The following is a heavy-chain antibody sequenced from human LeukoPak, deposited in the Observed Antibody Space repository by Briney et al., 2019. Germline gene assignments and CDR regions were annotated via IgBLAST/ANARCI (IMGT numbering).Heavy chain of an antibody. D-gene: IGHD1-7*01. CDR1: GGSFSGYY. CDR3: ARVSVTGTTGLSPYYFDY. J-gene: IGHJ4*02. V-gene: IGHV4-34*01. Sequence: SETLSLTCAVYGGSFSGYYWSWIRQPPGKGLEWIGEINQSGSNNYNPSHKSRVTISVDTSKNQFSLKLSSVTAADTAVYYCARVSVTGTTGLSPYYFDYWGQGTLVTVSS. CDR2: INQSGSN.